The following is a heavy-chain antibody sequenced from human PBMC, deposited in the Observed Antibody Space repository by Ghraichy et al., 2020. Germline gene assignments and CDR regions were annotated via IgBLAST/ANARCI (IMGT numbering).Heavy chain of an antibody. CDR2: INSDGSST. V-gene: IGHV3-74*01. CDR3: ARVGVWSLYYFDY. CDR1: GFTFSSYW. Sequence: GGSLRLSCAASGFTFSSYWMHWVRQAPGKGLVWVSRINSDGSSTSYADSVKGRFTISRDNAKNTLYLQMNSLRAEDTAVYYCARVGVWSLYYFDYWGQGTLVTVSS. D-gene: IGHD3-16*01. J-gene: IGHJ4*02.